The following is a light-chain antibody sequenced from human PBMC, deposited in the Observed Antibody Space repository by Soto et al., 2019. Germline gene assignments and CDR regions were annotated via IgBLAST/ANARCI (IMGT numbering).Light chain of an antibody. CDR2: AAS. V-gene: IGKV1-9*01. J-gene: IGKJ5*01. CDR3: QHLNSFPIT. Sequence: DIQLTQSPSFLSASVGDRVTITCRASQGISSYLAWYQQKPGKAPKLLIYAASTLQSGVPSRFSGSGSGTEFTLTISTLQTEDFATYYCQHLNSFPITCGQGTRLEIK. CDR1: QGISSY.